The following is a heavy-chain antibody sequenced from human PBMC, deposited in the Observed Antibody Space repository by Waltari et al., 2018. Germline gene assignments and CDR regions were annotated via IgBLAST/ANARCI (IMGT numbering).Heavy chain of an antibody. V-gene: IGHV3-7*01. Sequence: EVQLVESGGGLVQPGGSLRLSCAASGFTFSSYWMSWVRQAPGKGLEWGAKIKQDGSEKYYGDPVKGRFTISRDKAKNSLYLQMNSLRAEDTAVYYCARVCGTVTNLVVWGQGTLVTVSS. CDR1: GFTFSSYW. CDR3: ARVCGTVTNLVV. D-gene: IGHD4-17*01. CDR2: IKQDGSEK. J-gene: IGHJ4*02.